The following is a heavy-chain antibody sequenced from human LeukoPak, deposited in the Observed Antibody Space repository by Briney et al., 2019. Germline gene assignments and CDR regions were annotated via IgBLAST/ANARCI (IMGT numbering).Heavy chain of an antibody. CDR3: ARRQITIFGANAFDI. CDR1: GGSISSYY. V-gene: IGHV4-59*01. J-gene: IGHJ3*02. D-gene: IGHD3-3*01. Sequence: PSETLSLTCTVSGGSISSYYWSWIRRPPGKGLEWIGYIYYSGSTNYNPSLKSRVTISVDTSKNQFSLKLSSVTAADTAVYYCARRQITIFGANAFDIWGQGTMVTVSS. CDR2: IYYSGST.